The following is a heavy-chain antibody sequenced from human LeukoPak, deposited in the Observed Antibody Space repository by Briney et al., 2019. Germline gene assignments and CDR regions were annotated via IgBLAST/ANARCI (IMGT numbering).Heavy chain of an antibody. V-gene: IGHV3-21*01. CDR3: ARGARRWTYYYDSSGYLPPTYFDY. Sequence: PGGSLRLSCAASGFTFSSYSMNWVRQAPGKGLEWVSSISSSSRYIYYADSVKGRFTISRDNAKNSLYLQMNSLRAEDTAVYYCARGARRWTYYYDSSGYLPPTYFDYWGQGTLVTVSS. J-gene: IGHJ4*02. CDR2: ISSSSRYI. CDR1: GFTFSSYS. D-gene: IGHD3-22*01.